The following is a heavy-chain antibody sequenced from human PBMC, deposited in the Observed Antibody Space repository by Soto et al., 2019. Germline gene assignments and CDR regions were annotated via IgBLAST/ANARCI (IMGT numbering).Heavy chain of an antibody. D-gene: IGHD3-16*01. CDR1: RFTFSSYD. CDR3: ARGGSGDYIDH. CDR2: VDTAGGT. V-gene: IGHV3-13*01. J-gene: IGHJ4*02. Sequence: EVQLVESGGGLVQPGGSLRLSCAASRFTFSSYDMHWVRQATGEGLEWVSGVDTAGGTYYPVSVEGRFTISRENAKNSLYLQMNSLRAGDTAVYYCARGGSGDYIDHWGQGTLVTVSS.